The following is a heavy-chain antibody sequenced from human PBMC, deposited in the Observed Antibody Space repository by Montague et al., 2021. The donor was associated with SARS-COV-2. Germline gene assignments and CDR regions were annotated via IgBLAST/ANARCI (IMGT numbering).Heavy chain of an antibody. J-gene: IGHJ4*02. Sequence: SETRSLTCTVSGGSISSSSYYWGWIRQPPGKGLEWIGSIYYSGTTYYNPSLKSRVTISVDTSKNQFSLKLSSVTAADTAVYYCARHVRSLMVRGPDFDYWGQGTLVTVSP. CDR1: GGSISSSSYY. CDR3: ARHVRSLMVRGPDFDY. V-gene: IGHV4-39*01. D-gene: IGHD3-10*01. CDR2: IYYSGTT.